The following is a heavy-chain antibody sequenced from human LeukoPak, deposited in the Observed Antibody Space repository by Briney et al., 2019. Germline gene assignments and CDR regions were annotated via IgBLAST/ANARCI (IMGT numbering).Heavy chain of an antibody. D-gene: IGHD3-3*01. J-gene: IGHJ3*02. V-gene: IGHV1-8*01. CDR2: MNPNSGNT. CDR3: ARSTLEETAGAFDI. Sequence: GASVKVSCKASGYTFTSYDINWVRQATGQGLEWMGWMNPNSGNTGYAQKFQGRVTMTRNTSISTAYMELSSLRSEDTAVYYCARSTLEETAGAFDIWGQGTMVTVSS. CDR1: GYTFTSYD.